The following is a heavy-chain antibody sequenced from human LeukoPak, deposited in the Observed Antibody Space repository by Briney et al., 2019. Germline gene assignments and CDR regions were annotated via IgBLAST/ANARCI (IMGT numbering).Heavy chain of an antibody. D-gene: IGHD2-8*02. J-gene: IGHJ4*02. Sequence: PGGSLRLSCAASGFTFSSYWMNWVRQAPGKGLEWVSSISSSSSYIYYADSVKGRFTISRDNAKNSLYLQMNSLGAEDTAVYYCATSPYYGWYGEFWGPGTLVTVSS. CDR2: ISSSSSYI. V-gene: IGHV3-21*01. CDR1: GFTFSSYW. CDR3: ATSPYYGWYGEF.